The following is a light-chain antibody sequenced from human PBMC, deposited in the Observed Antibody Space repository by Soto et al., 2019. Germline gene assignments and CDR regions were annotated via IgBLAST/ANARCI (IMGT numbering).Light chain of an antibody. CDR2: AAS. CDR1: QGISSY. V-gene: IGKV1-9*01. J-gene: IGKJ5*01. CDR3: QQLNSYPGT. Sequence: DIQLTQSPSFLSASVGDRVTITCRASQGISSYLAWYQQKPGKAPKLLIYAASTLQSRVPSRFSGSGSGTEFTLTTSSLQPEDFATYYCQQLNSYPGTFGQGTRVESK.